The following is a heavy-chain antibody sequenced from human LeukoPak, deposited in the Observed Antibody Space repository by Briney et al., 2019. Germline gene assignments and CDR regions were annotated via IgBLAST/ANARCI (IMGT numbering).Heavy chain of an antibody. CDR1: GGSISSYY. Sequence: SEILSLTCTVPGGSISSYYWSWIRQPAGKGLEWIGRIYTSGSTNYNPSLKSRVTMSVDTSKNQFSLKLSSVTAADTAVYYCARVKVGATSDWYFDLWGRGTLVTVSS. CDR3: ARVKVGATSDWYFDL. CDR2: IYTSGST. J-gene: IGHJ2*01. D-gene: IGHD1-26*01. V-gene: IGHV4-4*07.